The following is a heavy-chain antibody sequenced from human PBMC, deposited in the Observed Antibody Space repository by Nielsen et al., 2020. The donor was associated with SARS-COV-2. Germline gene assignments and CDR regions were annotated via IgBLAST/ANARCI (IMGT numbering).Heavy chain of an antibody. CDR2: INEDGGDK. J-gene: IGHJ4*02. V-gene: IGHV3-7*01. Sequence: GESLKISCEVSGFMFSNYWMTWVRQAPGKGLEWVANINEDGGDKYYVDSVKGRFTISRDNARDTLYLQMNSLSAEDTAVYYCVRVRDDGYYYDTGPYDYWGQGALVTVSS. CDR1: GFMFSNYW. D-gene: IGHD3-22*01. CDR3: VRVRDDGYYYDTGPYDY.